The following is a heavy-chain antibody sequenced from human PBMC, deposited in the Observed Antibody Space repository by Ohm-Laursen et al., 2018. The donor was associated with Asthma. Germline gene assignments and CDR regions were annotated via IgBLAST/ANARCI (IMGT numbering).Heavy chain of an antibody. CDR3: ARDVMEWYLPAFDF. CDR1: GFTFSSYC. D-gene: IGHD3-3*01. J-gene: IGHJ4*02. CDR2: LNTDGSGT. V-gene: IGHV3-74*01. Sequence: SLRLSCTASGFTFSSYCMHWVRQAPGKGPVWVSRLNTDGSGTWYADSVNGRFTVSRDDSKNTLYLQMNSLRPDDTAVYYCARDVMEWYLPAFDFWGQGTLVTVSS.